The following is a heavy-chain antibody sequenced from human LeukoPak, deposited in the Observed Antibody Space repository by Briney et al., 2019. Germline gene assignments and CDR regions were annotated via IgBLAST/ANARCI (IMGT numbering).Heavy chain of an antibody. CDR3: ARSYYGSGTSYGMDV. CDR2: IKQDGSEK. D-gene: IGHD3-10*01. CDR1: GFTFSSYY. Sequence: PGGSLRLSCVASGFTFSSYYMSWVRQAPGKGLEWLANIKQDGSEKYYVDSVEGRFTISRDNAKNSLYLQMNSLRAEDTAVYYCARSYYGSGTSYGMDVWGQGTTVTVSS. V-gene: IGHV3-7*01. J-gene: IGHJ6*02.